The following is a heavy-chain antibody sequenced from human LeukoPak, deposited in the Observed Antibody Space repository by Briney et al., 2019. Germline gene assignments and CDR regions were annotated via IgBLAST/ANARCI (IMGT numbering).Heavy chain of an antibody. CDR1: GFTFNSYE. CDR2: ISSSGSTI. J-gene: IGHJ4*02. V-gene: IGHV3-48*03. D-gene: IGHD6-19*01. Sequence: GGSLRLSCAASGFTFNSYEMNWVRQAPGKGLEWVSYISSSGSTIYYADSVKGRFTISRDNAKNSLYLQMNSLRAEDTAVYYCARAAYSSGWFSSIYFDYWGQGTLVTVSS. CDR3: ARAAYSSGWFSSIYFDY.